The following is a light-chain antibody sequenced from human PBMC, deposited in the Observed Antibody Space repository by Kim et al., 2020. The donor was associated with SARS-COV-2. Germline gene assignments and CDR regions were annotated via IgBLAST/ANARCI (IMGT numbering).Light chain of an antibody. Sequence: ASVGDRVTISGRASQGIANSLAWFQQKPGKPPKSLIFAASTLRSGVPSRFSGSASRTYFTLTISSLQPEDFGTYFCQQYNTYPWTFGQGTKVDIK. CDR2: AAS. CDR1: QGIANS. V-gene: IGKV1-16*01. J-gene: IGKJ1*01. CDR3: QQYNTYPWT.